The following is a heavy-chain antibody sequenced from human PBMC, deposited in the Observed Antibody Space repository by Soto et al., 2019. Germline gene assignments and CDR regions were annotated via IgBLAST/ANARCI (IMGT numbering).Heavy chain of an antibody. CDR2: IIPVFGTP. CDR3: ARERSVGYCITTACPKPFYDCTMDV. V-gene: IGHV1-69*14. D-gene: IGHD2-2*01. CDR1: GVTFTNYA. J-gene: IGHJ6*02. Sequence: QVQLVQSGAEVKKPGSSLKVSCKASGVTFTNYAFSWVRQAPGQGREWMGGIIPVFGTPDYAQKFQGRVTITADKSTRTASMELSSLRSDDTAVYYCARERSVGYCITTACPKPFYDCTMDVWGQGTTVTVSS.